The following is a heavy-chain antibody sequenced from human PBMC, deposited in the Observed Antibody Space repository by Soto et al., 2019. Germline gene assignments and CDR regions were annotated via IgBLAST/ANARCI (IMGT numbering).Heavy chain of an antibody. CDR2: IYSAGNT. CDR3: ARDFVVGGPTINYYYGMDV. J-gene: IGHJ6*02. V-gene: IGHV3-66*01. D-gene: IGHD1-26*01. Sequence: GSLRLSCAASGFTVSSNYMSWVRQAPGKGLEWISIIYSAGNTYYADSVKGRFTTSRDNSKNTLYLQMNSLGAEDTAVYYCARDFVVGGPTINYYYGMDVWGQGTTVTVSS. CDR1: GFTVSSNY.